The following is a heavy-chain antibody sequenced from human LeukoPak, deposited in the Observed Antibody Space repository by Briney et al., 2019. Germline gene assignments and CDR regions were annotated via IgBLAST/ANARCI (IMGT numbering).Heavy chain of an antibody. J-gene: IGHJ4*02. V-gene: IGHV1-2*02. D-gene: IGHD3-22*01. CDR3: ARVYYDSSGYLR. Sequence: ASVKVSCKASGYTFTGYYMHWVRQAPGQGLEWMGWINPNSGGTNYAQKFQGRVTMTRDTSISTAYMELSRLRSDDTAVYYCARVYYDSSGYLRWGQGTLVTVSS. CDR1: GYTFTGYY. CDR2: INPNSGGT.